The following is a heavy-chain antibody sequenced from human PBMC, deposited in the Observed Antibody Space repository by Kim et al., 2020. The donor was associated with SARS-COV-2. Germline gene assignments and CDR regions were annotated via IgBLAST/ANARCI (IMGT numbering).Heavy chain of an antibody. V-gene: IGHV3-23*01. J-gene: IGHJ6*02. CDR3: AKARQRGIVVVITTAYYYGMDV. CDR2: ISGSGGST. CDR1: GFTFSSYA. Sequence: GGSLRLSCAASGFTFSSYAMSWVRQAPGKGLEWVSAISGSGGSTYYADSVKGRFTISRDNSKNTLYLQMNSLRAEDTAVYYCAKARQRGIVVVITTAYYYGMDVWGQGTTVTVSS. D-gene: IGHD3-22*01.